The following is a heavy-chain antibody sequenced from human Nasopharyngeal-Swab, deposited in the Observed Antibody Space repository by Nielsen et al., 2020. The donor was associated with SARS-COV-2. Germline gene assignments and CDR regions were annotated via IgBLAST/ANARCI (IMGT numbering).Heavy chain of an antibody. CDR2: INSDGSNT. CDR3: ARIPLSTTVVYDTFDC. V-gene: IGHV3-74*01. Sequence: GESLKISCAASGFTFSSYWMHWVRQAPGKGLVWVSRINSDGSNTNYADSVKGRFTISRDNAKSTLYLQMNSLRADDTAVYYCARIPLSTTVVYDTFDCWGQGTLVTVSS. D-gene: IGHD4-23*01. J-gene: IGHJ4*02. CDR1: GFTFSSYW.